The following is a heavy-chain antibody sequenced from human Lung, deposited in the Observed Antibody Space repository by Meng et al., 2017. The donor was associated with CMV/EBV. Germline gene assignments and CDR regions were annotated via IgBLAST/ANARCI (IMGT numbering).Heavy chain of an antibody. CDR1: GFTFSSYE. J-gene: IGHJ4*02. CDR3: ARERGRDGYNSGWGKDY. Sequence: SCAASGFTFSSYEMNWVRQAPGKGLEWVSYISSSGSTIYYADSVKGRFTISRDNAKNSLYLQMNSLRAEDTAVYYCARERGRDGYNSGWGKDYWGQGTLVTVSS. V-gene: IGHV3-48*03. D-gene: IGHD5-24*01. CDR2: ISSSGSTI.